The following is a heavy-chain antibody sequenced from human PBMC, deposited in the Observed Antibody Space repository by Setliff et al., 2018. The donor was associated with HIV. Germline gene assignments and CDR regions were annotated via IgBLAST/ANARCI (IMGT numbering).Heavy chain of an antibody. Sequence: SETLSLTCTVSGGSIMSDGYYWNWIRQRPGKGLEWIGYIYNRGYTYYNPSPKSRVTTSIDTSQNQFSLRLSSVTVADTAVYYCAGMFFYGSGSKSDFDYWGQETQVTVSS. V-gene: IGHV4-31*03. J-gene: IGHJ4*02. D-gene: IGHD3-10*01. CDR1: GGSIMSDGYY. CDR3: AGMFFYGSGSKSDFDY. CDR2: IYNRGYT.